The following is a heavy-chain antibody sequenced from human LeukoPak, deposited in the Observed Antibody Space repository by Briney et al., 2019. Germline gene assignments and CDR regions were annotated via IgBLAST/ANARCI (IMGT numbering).Heavy chain of an antibody. Sequence: PGGSQRLSCAASGFTFNRYAMSWVRQAPRKGLEWVSAMSGSGGTTNYADSVKGRFTISRDNSKNTLYLQMNSLRAEDTAVYYCAKVRPVDQWLVGGFDYWGQGTLVTVSS. J-gene: IGHJ4*02. V-gene: IGHV3-23*01. D-gene: IGHD6-19*01. CDR1: GFTFNRYA. CDR2: MSGSGGTT. CDR3: AKVRPVDQWLVGGFDY.